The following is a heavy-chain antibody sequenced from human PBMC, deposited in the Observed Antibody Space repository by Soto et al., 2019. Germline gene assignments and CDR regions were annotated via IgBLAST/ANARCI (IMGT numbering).Heavy chain of an antibody. J-gene: IGHJ6*02. CDR2: IIPIFGTA. V-gene: IGHV1-69*13. Sequence: ASVKVSCKASGYTFTSYGISWVRQAPGQGLEWMGGIIPIFGTANYAQKFQGRVTITADESTSTAYMELSSLRSEDTAVYYCARASGCFLCPIPSTLYYYYYGMDVWGQGTTVTVSS. CDR1: GYTFTSYG. CDR3: ARASGCFLCPIPSTLYYYYYGMDV. D-gene: IGHD3-10*01.